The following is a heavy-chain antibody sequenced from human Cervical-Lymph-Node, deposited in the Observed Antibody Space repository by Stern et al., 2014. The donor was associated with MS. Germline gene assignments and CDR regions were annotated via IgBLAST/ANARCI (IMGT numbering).Heavy chain of an antibody. Sequence: QVQLQQWGAGLLKPSETLSLTCAVYGGSFSGYYWSWIRQPPGKGLEWIGEINPSGSTNYNTSLKSQVTKSVDTSKNQFSLKLSSVTAADTAVYYCARVMGGYSYGRYYYYYGMDVWGQGTTVTVSS. D-gene: IGHD5-18*01. V-gene: IGHV4-34*01. CDR3: ARVMGGYSYGRYYYYYGMDV. CDR2: INPSGST. CDR1: GGSFSGYY. J-gene: IGHJ6*02.